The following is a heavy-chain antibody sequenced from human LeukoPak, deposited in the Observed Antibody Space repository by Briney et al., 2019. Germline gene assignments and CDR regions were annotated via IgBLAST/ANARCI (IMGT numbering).Heavy chain of an antibody. Sequence: ASVKVSCKTSGYTFTDNVISWVRQAPGQGLEWMGWINPNSGGTNYAQKFQGRVTMTRDTSISTAYMELSRLRSDDTAVYYCARASSSWSDDAFDIWGQGTMVTVSS. D-gene: IGHD6-13*01. CDR3: ARASSSWSDDAFDI. V-gene: IGHV1-2*02. J-gene: IGHJ3*02. CDR1: GYTFTDNV. CDR2: INPNSGGT.